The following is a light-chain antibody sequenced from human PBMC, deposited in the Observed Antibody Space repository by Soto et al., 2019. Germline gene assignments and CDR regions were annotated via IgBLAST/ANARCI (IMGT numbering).Light chain of an antibody. CDR3: QQYDNLPPEYT. J-gene: IGKJ2*01. CDR1: QDISNY. V-gene: IGKV1-33*01. Sequence: DIQMTQSPSSLSASVGDRVTITCQASQDISNYLNWYQQKPGKAPKLLIYDASNLETGVPSRFSGSGSGTDFTFTISSLQPEDIATYYCQQYDNLPPEYTFDQGTKLEIK. CDR2: DAS.